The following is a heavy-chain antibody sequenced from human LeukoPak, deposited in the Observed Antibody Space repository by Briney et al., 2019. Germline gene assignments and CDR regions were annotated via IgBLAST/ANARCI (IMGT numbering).Heavy chain of an antibody. V-gene: IGHV3-20*04. CDR3: ARQGDYDFWSGHKDDAFDI. CDR2: INWNGGST. J-gene: IGHJ3*02. Sequence: PGGSLRLSCAASGFTVSSNYMSWVRQAPGKGLEWVSGINWNGGSTGYADSVKGRFTISRDNAKNSLYLQMNSLRGEDTALYYCARQGDYDFWSGHKDDAFDIWGQGTMVTVSS. CDR1: GFTVSSNY. D-gene: IGHD3-3*01.